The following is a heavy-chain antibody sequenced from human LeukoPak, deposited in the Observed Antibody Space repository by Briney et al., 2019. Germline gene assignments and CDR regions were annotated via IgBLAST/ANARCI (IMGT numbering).Heavy chain of an antibody. Sequence: GGSLRLSCAATGFSFRDRYMSWIRQAPGKGMEWVAYISPNSDNIHYADSVKGRFTIPRDNAKNSLFLQVNSLRAEDTAVYYCVRETGWLFDFWGQGTLVIVSS. CDR2: ISPNSDNI. V-gene: IGHV3-11*04. CDR1: GFSFRDRY. CDR3: VRETGWLFDF. J-gene: IGHJ4*02. D-gene: IGHD5-12*01.